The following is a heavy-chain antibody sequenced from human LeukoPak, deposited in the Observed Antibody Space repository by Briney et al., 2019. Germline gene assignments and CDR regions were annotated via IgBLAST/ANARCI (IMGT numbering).Heavy chain of an antibody. CDR2: ISYDGSNK. CDR1: GFTFSSYG. D-gene: IGHD4-11*01. Sequence: GRSLRLSCAASGFTFSSYGMHWVRQAPGKGLEWVAVISYDGSNKYYADSVKGRFTISRDNSKNTLYLHMNSLRAEDTAVYYCAKDSDDSNYPLSFFDFWGQGTLVTVSS. CDR3: AKDSDDSNYPLSFFDF. V-gene: IGHV3-30*18. J-gene: IGHJ4*02.